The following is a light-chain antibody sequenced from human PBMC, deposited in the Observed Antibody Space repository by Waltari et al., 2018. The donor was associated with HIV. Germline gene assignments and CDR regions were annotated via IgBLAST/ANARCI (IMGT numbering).Light chain of an antibody. V-gene: IGLV2-14*01. CDR1: SSDVGLYNF. J-gene: IGLJ1*01. Sequence: QSALTQPASVSGSPGQSLTISCTGTSSDVGLYNFFPWYQQHPGKAPKLMIYEVTNRPSGVSDRFSGSKSGNTASLTISGLQAEDEADYYCTSYTTIFTYVFGTGTWVSVL. CDR2: EVT. CDR3: TSYTTIFTYV.